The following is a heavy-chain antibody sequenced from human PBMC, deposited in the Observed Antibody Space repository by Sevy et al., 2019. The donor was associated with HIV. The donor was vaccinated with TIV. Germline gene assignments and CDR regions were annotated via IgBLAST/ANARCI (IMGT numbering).Heavy chain of an antibody. Sequence: GKSLKISCAASGFTFSNYAMNWVRQAPGKGLEWVSALSGGDTSTYDADSVKGRFTISRDNSKNTLYLQMNSLRAEHTAVYYCAKDRLFVVGEAMDVWGQGTTVTVSS. D-gene: IGHD2-2*01. V-gene: IGHV3-23*01. J-gene: IGHJ6*02. CDR3: AKDRLFVVGEAMDV. CDR1: GFTFSNYA. CDR2: LSGGDTST.